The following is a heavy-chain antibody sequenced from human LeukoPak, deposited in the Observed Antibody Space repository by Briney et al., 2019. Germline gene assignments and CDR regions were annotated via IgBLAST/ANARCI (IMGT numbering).Heavy chain of an antibody. D-gene: IGHD3-10*01. CDR2: ISLSGNFI. Sequence: GESLKISCKGSGYRFTSYWIGWVRQAPGKGLEWVSYISLSGNFIYYADSVKGRFTISRDNAKNSLYLQMSSLRAEDTGFYYCAREVYYGSGRRFDLWGQGTLVTVSS. J-gene: IGHJ4*02. CDR3: AREVYYGSGRRFDL. CDR1: GYRFTSYW. V-gene: IGHV3-48*01.